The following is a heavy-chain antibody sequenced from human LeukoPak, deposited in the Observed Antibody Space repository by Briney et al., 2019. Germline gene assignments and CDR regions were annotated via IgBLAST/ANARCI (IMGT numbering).Heavy chain of an antibody. V-gene: IGHV4-38-2*02. Sequence: SETLSLTCTVSGYSISSGYYWGWIRQPPGKGLEWIGSIYHSGSTYYNPSLKSRVTISVDTSKNQFSLKLSSVTAADTAVYYCARENGYKYDYWGQGTPVTVSS. J-gene: IGHJ4*02. CDR2: IYHSGST. D-gene: IGHD5-24*01. CDR3: ARENGYKYDY. CDR1: GYSISSGYY.